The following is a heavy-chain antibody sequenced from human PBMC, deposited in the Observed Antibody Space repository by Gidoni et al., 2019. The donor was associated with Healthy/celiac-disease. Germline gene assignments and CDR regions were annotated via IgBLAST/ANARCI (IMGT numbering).Heavy chain of an antibody. CDR2: IKQDGSEK. V-gene: IGHV3-7*03. CDR3: ARADKTIFGGNYYYGMDV. J-gene: IGHJ6*02. CDR1: GFPLSSYW. D-gene: IGHD3-3*01. Sequence: EVQLVESGGGVVQPGGSLRLSCAASGFPLSSYWMSWVRQAPGEGLEWVANIKQDGSEKYYVDSVKGRFTISRDNAKNSLYLQMNSLRAEDTAVYYCARADKTIFGGNYYYGMDVWGQGTTVTVSS.